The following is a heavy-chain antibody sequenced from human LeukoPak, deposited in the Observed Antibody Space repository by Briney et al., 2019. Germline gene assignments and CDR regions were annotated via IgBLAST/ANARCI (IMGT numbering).Heavy chain of an antibody. D-gene: IGHD2-2*01. CDR2: MNPNSGNT. J-gene: IGHJ6*03. V-gene: IGHV1-8*03. Sequence: ASVKVSCKASGYTFTSYDINWVRQATGQGLEWMGWMNPNSGNTGYAQKFQGRVTITRNTSISTAYMELSSLRSEDTAVYYCARATRVPAAAYYYYYMDVWGKGTTVTVSS. CDR1: GYTFTSYD. CDR3: ARATRVPAAAYYYYYMDV.